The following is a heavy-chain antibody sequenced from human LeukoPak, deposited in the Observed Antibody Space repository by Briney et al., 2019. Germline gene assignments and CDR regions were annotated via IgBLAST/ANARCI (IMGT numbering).Heavy chain of an antibody. CDR2: INPSGGST. CDR3: ARVPRMGYCSGGSCYDY. D-gene: IGHD2-15*01. CDR1: GYTFTSYY. V-gene: IGHV1-46*01. J-gene: IGHJ4*02. Sequence: GASVKVSCKASGYTFTSYYMHWVRQAPGQGLEWREIINPSGGSTSYAQKFQGRVTMTRDTSTSTVYMELSSLRSEDTAVYYCARVPRMGYCSGGSCYDYWGQGTLVTVSS.